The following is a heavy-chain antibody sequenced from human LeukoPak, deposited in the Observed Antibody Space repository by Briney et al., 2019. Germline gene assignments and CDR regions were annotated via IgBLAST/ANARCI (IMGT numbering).Heavy chain of an antibody. CDR3: ASMGFKYSNVFDF. V-gene: IGHV4-59*08. CDR1: TSHYF. CDR2: VFYSGGT. Sequence: SETLSLTCTVSTSHYFWGWVRQPPGKGLEWIGNVFYSGGTSYNPSLESRVTISEDKSKNQISLTLTSVTAADTATYYCASMGFKYSNVFDFWGPGTMVTVSS. D-gene: IGHD6-13*01. J-gene: IGHJ3*01.